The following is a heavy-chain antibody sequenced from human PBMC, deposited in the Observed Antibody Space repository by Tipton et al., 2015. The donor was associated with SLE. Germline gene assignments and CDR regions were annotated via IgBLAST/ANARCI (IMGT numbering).Heavy chain of an antibody. CDR3: TRGNVISWFGP. J-gene: IGHJ5*02. V-gene: IGHV4-38-2*01. CDR2: FYHSGIT. CDR1: GPSINNAYH. Sequence: TLSLTCAVSGPSINNAYHWGWIRQPPGKGLEWIGNFYHSGITYYNPSLKTRVTISIDTSKNQFSLRLTSVTAADTALYYCTRGNVISWFGPWGRGTLVTVSS. D-gene: IGHD4-23*01.